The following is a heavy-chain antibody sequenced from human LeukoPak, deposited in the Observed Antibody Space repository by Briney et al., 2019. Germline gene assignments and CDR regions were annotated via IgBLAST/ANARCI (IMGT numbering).Heavy chain of an antibody. D-gene: IGHD1-26*01. CDR3: ARDPVGAAGGSVY. V-gene: IGHV1-46*01. CDR1: GYTFTSYY. Sequence: ASVKVSCKASGYTFTSYYVHWVRQAPGQGLEWMGIINPSGGTTSYAQKFQGRVTMTRDTSTSTVYMELSSLRSEDTAVYYCARDPVGAAGGSVYWGQGTLATVSS. CDR2: INPSGGTT. J-gene: IGHJ4*02.